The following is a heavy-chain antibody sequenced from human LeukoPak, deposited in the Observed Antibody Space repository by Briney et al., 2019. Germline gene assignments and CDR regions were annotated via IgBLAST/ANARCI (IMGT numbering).Heavy chain of an antibody. CDR3: AYSPESGYGEFDY. J-gene: IGHJ4*02. Sequence: PGGSLRLSCAASGFTFSSYAMSWVRQAPGKGLEWVSAISGSGGSTYYADSVKGRFTISRDNSKNTLYLQMNSLRAEDTAVYYCAYSPESGYGEFDYWGQGTLVTVSS. CDR1: GFTFSSYA. V-gene: IGHV3-23*01. D-gene: IGHD5-12*01. CDR2: ISGSGGST.